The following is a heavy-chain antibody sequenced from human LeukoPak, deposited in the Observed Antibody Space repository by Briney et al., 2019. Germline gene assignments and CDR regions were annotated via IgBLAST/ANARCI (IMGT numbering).Heavy chain of an antibody. CDR1: GFTVSSNY. CDR2: IRGSGNST. CDR3: ARYTMVRGVMDY. D-gene: IGHD3-10*01. Sequence: GGSLRLSCAASGFTVSSNYMSWVRQAPGKGLEWVSGIRGSGNSTYYADSVKGRFTISRDNSKNTLYLQMNSLRAEDTAVYYCARYTMVRGVMDYWGQGTLVTVSS. V-gene: IGHV3-53*01. J-gene: IGHJ4*02.